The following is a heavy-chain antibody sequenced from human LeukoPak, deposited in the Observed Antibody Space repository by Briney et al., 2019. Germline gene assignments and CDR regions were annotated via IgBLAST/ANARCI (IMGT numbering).Heavy chain of an antibody. CDR3: ARGGPYSSAWYAFDY. CDR1: GGSISSYY. J-gene: IGHJ4*02. Sequence: PSETLSLTCTVSGGSISSYYWSWIRQPAGKGLEWIGPIYTSGSTNYNPSLKSRVTMSVDTSKNQFSLKLSSVTAADTAVYYCARGGPYSSAWYAFDYWGQGTLVTVSS. V-gene: IGHV4-4*07. D-gene: IGHD6-19*01. CDR2: IYTSGST.